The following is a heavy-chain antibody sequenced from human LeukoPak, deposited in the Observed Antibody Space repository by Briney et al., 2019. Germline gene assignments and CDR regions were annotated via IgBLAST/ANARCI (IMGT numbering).Heavy chain of an antibody. Sequence: SETLSLTCTVSGYSISSGYYWGWIRQPPGEGLEWIAIIYHSGITYYNPSLKSRVTMSEDTSKHQFSLNLSSVTAADTAVYYCARGFLGDYFGSGSYYVFDYWGQGTLVTVSS. CDR2: IYHSGIT. CDR3: ARGFLGDYFGSGSYYVFDY. V-gene: IGHV4-38-2*02. J-gene: IGHJ4*02. D-gene: IGHD3-10*01. CDR1: GYSISSGYY.